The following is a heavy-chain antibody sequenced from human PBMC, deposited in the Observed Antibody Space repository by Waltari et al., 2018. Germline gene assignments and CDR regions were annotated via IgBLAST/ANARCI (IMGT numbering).Heavy chain of an antibody. CDR1: GASITIGTYS. CDR2: LYFSGNT. J-gene: IGHJ4*02. V-gene: IGHV4-39*01. Sequence: QVQLQQWGAGLLKPSETLSLTCTVSGASITIGTYSWGWIRQSPGKGLEWLGSLYFSGNTYYNPSLGSRLTMSVDTSKNQFYLRLNSVTAADRGVYYCTRHTTALAGTFSEFDYWGQGTLVAVSS. D-gene: IGHD1-1*01. CDR3: TRHTTALAGTFSEFDY.